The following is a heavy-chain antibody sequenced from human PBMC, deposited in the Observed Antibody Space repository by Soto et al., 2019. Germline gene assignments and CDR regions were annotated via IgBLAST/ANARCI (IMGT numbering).Heavy chain of an antibody. J-gene: IGHJ6*02. CDR2: IIPIFGTA. D-gene: IGHD6-13*01. CDR1: GGTFSSYA. CDR3: ARYADSSSWDYYYYYGMDV. V-gene: IGHV1-69*13. Sequence: GASVKVSCKASGGTFSSYAISWVRQAPGQGLEWMGGIIPIFGTANYAQKFQGRVTITADESTSTAYMELSSLRSEDTAVYYCARYADSSSWDYYYYYGMDVWGQGTTVTVSS.